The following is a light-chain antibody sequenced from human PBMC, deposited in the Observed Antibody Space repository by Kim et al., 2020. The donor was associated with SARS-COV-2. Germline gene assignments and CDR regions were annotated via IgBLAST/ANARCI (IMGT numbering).Light chain of an antibody. V-gene: IGLV1-47*01. CDR3: AAWDDSLSGYV. CDR2: RNN. Sequence: QSVLTQPPSASGTPGQRVTISCSGGSSNIGSNYVYWYQHLPGTAPKLLLYRNNQRPSGVPDRFSGSKSATSASLAISGLRSEGEADYSCAAWDDSLSGYVFGSGTKVTVL. CDR1: SSNIGSNY. J-gene: IGLJ1*01.